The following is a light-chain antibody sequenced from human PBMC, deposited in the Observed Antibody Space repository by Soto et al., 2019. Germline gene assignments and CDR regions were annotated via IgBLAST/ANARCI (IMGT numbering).Light chain of an antibody. CDR2: EAS. V-gene: IGKV1-5*01. CDR1: QSVSRW. CDR3: QQFNSKVWT. Sequence: DIQMTQSPSTLPASVGDTVTITCRASQSVSRWLNWYQQKSGKAPRLLIYEASNLEIGVPSRFSGSGSGTEFILTINSLQPADSATYYCQQFNSKVWTFGQGTKVEI. J-gene: IGKJ1*01.